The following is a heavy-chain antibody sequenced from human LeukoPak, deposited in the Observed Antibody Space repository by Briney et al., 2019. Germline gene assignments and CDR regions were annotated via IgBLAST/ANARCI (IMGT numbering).Heavy chain of an antibody. D-gene: IGHD3-10*01. J-gene: IGHJ4*02. CDR3: ARIPAITGADY. V-gene: IGHV4-31*03. CDR2: IYYSGST. CDR1: GGSISSGGYY. Sequence: SETLSLTCTVSGGSISSGGYYWSWIRQHPGKGLEWIGYIYYSGSTYYNPSLKSRVTISVDTSKNQFSLKLSSVTAADTAVYYCARIPAITGADYWGQGTLVTVSS.